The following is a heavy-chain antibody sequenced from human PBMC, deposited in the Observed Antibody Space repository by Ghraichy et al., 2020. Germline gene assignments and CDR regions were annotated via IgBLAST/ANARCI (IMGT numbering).Heavy chain of an antibody. CDR3: ARTIHLYYYYGMDV. D-gene: IGHD2-21*01. CDR2: ISSSSSTI. J-gene: IGHJ6*02. Sequence: GGSLRLSCAASGFTFSSYSMNWVRQAPGKGLEWVSYISSSSSTIYYADSVKGRFTISRDNAKNSLYLQMNSLRDEDTAVYYCARTIHLYYYYGMDVWGQGTTVTVSS. CDR1: GFTFSSYS. V-gene: IGHV3-48*02.